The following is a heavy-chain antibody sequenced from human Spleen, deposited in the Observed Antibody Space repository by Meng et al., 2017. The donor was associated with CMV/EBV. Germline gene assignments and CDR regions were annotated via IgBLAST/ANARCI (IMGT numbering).Heavy chain of an antibody. D-gene: IGHD1-26*01. CDR1: GYTLTNND. J-gene: IGHJ4*02. CDR3: ARQFAGRPYLDY. V-gene: IGHV1-18*01. CDR2: ISAYNGNA. Sequence: ASVKVSCKASGYTLTNNDLNWVRQAPGQGLEWMGWISAYNGNANYAPKFQGRVTMTIDTSTATVYLELRSLRSDDTALYYCARQFAGRPYLDYWGQGTVVTVSS.